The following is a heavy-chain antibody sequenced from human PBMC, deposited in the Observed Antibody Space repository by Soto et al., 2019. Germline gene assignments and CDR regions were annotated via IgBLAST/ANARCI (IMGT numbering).Heavy chain of an antibody. CDR1: GFTFSTYP. CDR3: EKVWSGAHYEHSFDY. Sequence: GGSLRLSCAASGFTFSTYPMGWVRQAPEKGLEWVSSISGSGESTFYPDSVKGRFTISRDNSKNTLFLQINSLRAEDTAVYYCEKVWSGAHYEHSFDYWGQGTTVTVSS. D-gene: IGHD3-3*01. V-gene: IGHV3-23*01. J-gene: IGHJ4*02. CDR2: ISGSGEST.